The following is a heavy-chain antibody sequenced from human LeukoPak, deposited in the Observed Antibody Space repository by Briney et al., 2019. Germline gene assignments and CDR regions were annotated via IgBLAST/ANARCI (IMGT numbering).Heavy chain of an antibody. CDR2: INPKTGGT. J-gene: IGHJ4*02. Sequence: GASVKVSCKASGYTFTGYYIHWVRQAPGQGLEWVGWINPKTGGTDYAQKFQGRVTVTRDTSISTAYMELTRLRSDDTAVFYCARRISPDYWGQGTLVTVSS. CDR3: ARRISPDY. V-gene: IGHV1-2*02. CDR1: GYTFTGYY.